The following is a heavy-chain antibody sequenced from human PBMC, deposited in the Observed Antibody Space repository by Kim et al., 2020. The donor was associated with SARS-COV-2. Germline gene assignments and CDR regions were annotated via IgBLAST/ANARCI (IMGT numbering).Heavy chain of an antibody. V-gene: IGHV1-3*01. CDR2: INAGNGNT. D-gene: IGHD2-2*01. CDR3: AREGLYQLLWGYYYYGMDV. CDR1: GYTFTSYA. J-gene: IGHJ6*02. Sequence: ASVKVSCKASGYTFTSYAMHWVRQAPGQRLEWMGWINAGNGNTKYSQKFQGRVTITRDTSASTAYMELSSLRSEDTAVYYCAREGLYQLLWGYYYYGMDVWGQGTTVTVSS.